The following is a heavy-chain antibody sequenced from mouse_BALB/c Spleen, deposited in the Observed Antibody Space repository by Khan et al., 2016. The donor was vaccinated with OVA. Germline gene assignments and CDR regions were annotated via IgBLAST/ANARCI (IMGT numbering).Heavy chain of an antibody. D-gene: IGHD4-1*01. J-gene: IGHJ2*01. CDR3: ARGENWSFDY. CDR1: GFTFSDYY. Sequence: EVKVVESGGGLVKPGGSLKLSCAASGFTFSDYYMYWVRQTPEKRLEWVATISDGGSYTYYPDSVKGRFTISRDNAKNNLYLQMSSLKSEDTVMYYCARGENWSFDYWGQGTTLTVSS. V-gene: IGHV5-4*02. CDR2: ISDGGSYT.